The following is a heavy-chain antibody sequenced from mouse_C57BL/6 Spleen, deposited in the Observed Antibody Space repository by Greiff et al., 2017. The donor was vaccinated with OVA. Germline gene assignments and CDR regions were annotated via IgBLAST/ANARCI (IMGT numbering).Heavy chain of an antibody. Sequence: QVQLQQPGAELVMPGASVKLSCKASGYTFTSYWMHWVKRRPGQGLEWIGEIDPSDSYTNYNQKFKGKSTLTVDKSSSTAYMQLSSLTSEDSAVYYCARGTVVGTGYFDVWGTGTTVTVSS. J-gene: IGHJ1*03. V-gene: IGHV1-69*01. CDR3: ARGTVVGTGYFDV. D-gene: IGHD1-1*01. CDR1: GYTFTSYW. CDR2: IDPSDSYT.